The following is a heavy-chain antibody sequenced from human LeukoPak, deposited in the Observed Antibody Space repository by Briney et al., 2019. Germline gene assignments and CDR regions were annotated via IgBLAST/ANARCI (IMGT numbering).Heavy chain of an antibody. CDR2: ITGSGRGT. CDR1: GLTFSNYA. Sequence: GGSLTLSCTASGLTFSNYATTWVRQAPGKGLEWVSSITGSGRGTYYADSVKGRFSVSRDNSQNTVFLHMNSLRVDDTALYYCSKDPNGDYVGAFDMWGPGTMVTVSS. D-gene: IGHD4-17*01. J-gene: IGHJ3*02. CDR3: SKDPNGDYVGAFDM. V-gene: IGHV3-23*01.